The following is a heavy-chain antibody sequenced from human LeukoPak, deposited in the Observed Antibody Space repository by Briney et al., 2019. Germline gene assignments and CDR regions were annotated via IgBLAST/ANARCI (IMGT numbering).Heavy chain of an antibody. CDR3: ARDLDWILFDY. J-gene: IGHJ4*02. CDR2: IRPEGTTT. D-gene: IGHD3-9*01. Sequence: GGSLSLSCAASGFTFSTYWMHWVRQAPGKGLVWVSRIRPEGTTTAYADSVKGRFTISRDNAKNTLFLQMNSLSAEDTAVYYCARDLDWILFDYWGLGTLVTVSS. V-gene: IGHV3-74*03. CDR1: GFTFSTYW.